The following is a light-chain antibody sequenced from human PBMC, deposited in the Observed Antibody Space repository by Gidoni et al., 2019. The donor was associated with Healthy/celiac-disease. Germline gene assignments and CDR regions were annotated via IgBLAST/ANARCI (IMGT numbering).Light chain of an antibody. CDR1: QSISSY. CDR3: QQSYSTLWT. CDR2: AAS. J-gene: IGKJ1*01. V-gene: IGKV1-39*01. Sequence: DIQFTRPPSSLSASVGDRVTITCRASQSISSYLNWYQQKPGKAPKLLIYAASSWQSGVPSRFSGSGSGTDFTLTISSLQPEDFATYYCQQSYSTLWTFGQGTKVEIK.